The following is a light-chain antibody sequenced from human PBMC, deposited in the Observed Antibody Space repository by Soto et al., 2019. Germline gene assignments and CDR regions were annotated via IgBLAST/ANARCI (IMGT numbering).Light chain of an antibody. CDR2: DVS. Sequence: QSALTQPASVSGSPGQSITISCTGTSSDIGNYNYVSWYQHHPGKAPKLLIYDVSNRPSGVSNRFSGSKSDNTASLTISGLQAEDEADYYCSAYTGRSTRGVFGGGTKVTVL. J-gene: IGLJ3*02. CDR3: SAYTGRSTRGV. V-gene: IGLV2-14*03. CDR1: SSDIGNYNY.